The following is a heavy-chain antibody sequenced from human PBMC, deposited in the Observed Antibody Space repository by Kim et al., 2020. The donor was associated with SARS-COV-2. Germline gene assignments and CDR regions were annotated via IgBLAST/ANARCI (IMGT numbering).Heavy chain of an antibody. D-gene: IGHD2-21*02. CDR3: ATRSYCGGDCYSD. J-gene: IGHJ4*02. V-gene: IGHV1-24*01. Sequence: YAQKVQGRVTMTEDTSTDTAYMELSSLRSEDTAVYYCATRSYCGGDCYSDWGQGTLVTVSS.